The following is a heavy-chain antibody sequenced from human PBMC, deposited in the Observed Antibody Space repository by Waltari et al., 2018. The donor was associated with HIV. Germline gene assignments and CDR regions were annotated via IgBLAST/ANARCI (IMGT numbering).Heavy chain of an antibody. D-gene: IGHD2-2*01. V-gene: IGHV2-5*02. CDR3: AHRYCTSSSCNPHDYYLMDV. CDR2: IYWDDDK. CDR1: GFSLSTSGVG. Sequence: QITLKESGPTLVKPTQTLTLTCTFSGFSLSTSGVGVGWIRQPPGKALEWLALIYWDDDKRYSPSLESRLTITKDTSKNQVVRTLTNMDPVDTATYYCAHRYCTSSSCNPHDYYLMDVWGQGTTVTVSS. J-gene: IGHJ6*02.